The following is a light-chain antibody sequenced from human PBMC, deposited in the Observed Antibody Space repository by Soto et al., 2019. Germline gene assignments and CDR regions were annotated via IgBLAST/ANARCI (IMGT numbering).Light chain of an antibody. CDR3: QQSYSTPLT. Sequence: DIQMTQSPSSLSASVGDRVTITCRASQSISSYLNWYQQKPGKAPKLLIYAASSLQSGVPSRFSGRGSGTDFTLTISRLQPEDVATYDCQQSYSTPLTFGGGTKVEIK. CDR1: QSISSY. V-gene: IGKV1-39*01. J-gene: IGKJ4*02. CDR2: AAS.